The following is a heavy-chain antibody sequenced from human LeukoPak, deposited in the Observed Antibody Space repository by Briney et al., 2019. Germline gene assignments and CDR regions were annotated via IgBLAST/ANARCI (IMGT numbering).Heavy chain of an antibody. V-gene: IGHV1-3*01. CDR2: INAGNGNT. CDR1: GYTFTSYA. CDR3: ARDGADIVVVPAAPAYFDY. D-gene: IGHD2-2*01. Sequence: ASVKVSCKASGYTFTSYAMHWVRQAPGQRLEWMGWINAGNGNTKYSQKFQGRVTITRDTSASTACMELSSLRSEDTAVYYCARDGADIVVVPAAPAYFDYWGQGTLVTVSS. J-gene: IGHJ4*02.